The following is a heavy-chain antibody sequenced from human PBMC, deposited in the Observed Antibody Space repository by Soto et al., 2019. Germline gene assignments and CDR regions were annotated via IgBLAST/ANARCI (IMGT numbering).Heavy chain of an antibody. J-gene: IGHJ4*02. V-gene: IGHV1-46*01. CDR1: GYTFTSYH. CDR3: ARASARRYYLDY. CDR2: IDPIGGST. Sequence: QVHLVQSGVEVKKPGASVKFSCKASGYTFTSYHMHWVRQTPGQGLEWMGMIDPIGGSTNYAQKFQGRVTMTRDTSTSTVHMDLSSLRSEDTALYYCARASARRYYLDYWGQGILVTVSS.